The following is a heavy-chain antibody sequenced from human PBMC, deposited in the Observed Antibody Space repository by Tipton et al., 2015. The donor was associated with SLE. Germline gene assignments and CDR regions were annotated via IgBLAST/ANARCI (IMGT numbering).Heavy chain of an antibody. CDR2: IYYSGTT. Sequence: TLSLTCTVSGGSISSYYWSWIRQPPGKGLEWIGYIYYSGTTNYNPSLKSRVTISVDTSKNQFSLKLSSVTAADTAVYYCARSGGSSSWYYFDDWGQGTLVTVSS. CDR3: ARSGGSSSWYYFDD. CDR1: GGSISSYY. V-gene: IGHV4-59*12. D-gene: IGHD6-13*01. J-gene: IGHJ4*02.